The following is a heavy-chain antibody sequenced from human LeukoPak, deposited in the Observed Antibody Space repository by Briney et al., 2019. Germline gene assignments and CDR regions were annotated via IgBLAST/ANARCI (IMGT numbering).Heavy chain of an antibody. CDR1: GYSISSGYC. CDR2: IYHSGST. D-gene: IGHD3-10*01. CDR3: ARRFGDPFDY. V-gene: IGHV4-38-2*02. J-gene: IGHJ4*02. Sequence: SETLSLTCTVSGYSISSGYCWGWIRQPPGKGLEWIGIIYHSGSTYYNPSLKSRVTISVDTSKNQFSLNLSSVTAADTAVYYCARRFGDPFDYWGQGTLVTVSS.